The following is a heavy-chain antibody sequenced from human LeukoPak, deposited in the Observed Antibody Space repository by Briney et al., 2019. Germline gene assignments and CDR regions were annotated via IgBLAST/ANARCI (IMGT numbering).Heavy chain of an antibody. J-gene: IGHJ5*02. D-gene: IGHD3-10*01. CDR1: GFTFSSYG. CDR3: ASDMVRGVIPS. V-gene: IGHV3-23*01. CDR2: ISGSGGST. Sequence: GGSLRLSCAASGFTFSSYGMSWVRQAPGKGLEWVSAISGSGGSTYYADSVKGRFTISRDNSKNTLYLQMNSLRAEDTAVYYCASDMVRGVIPSWGQGTLVTVSS.